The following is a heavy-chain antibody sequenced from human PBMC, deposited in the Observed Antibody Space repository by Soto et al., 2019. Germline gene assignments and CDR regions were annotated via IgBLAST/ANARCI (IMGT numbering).Heavy chain of an antibody. Sequence: GGSLRLSCAASGFTFSSYSMNWVRQAPGKGLEWVSYISSSSSTIYYADSVKGRFTISRDNAKNSLYLQMNSLRAEDTAVYYCARGGCSSTSCYGGMRYYYYYMDVWGKGTTVTVSS. CDR2: ISSSSSTI. D-gene: IGHD2-2*01. J-gene: IGHJ6*03. V-gene: IGHV3-48*01. CDR1: GFTFSSYS. CDR3: ARGGCSSTSCYGGMRYYYYYMDV.